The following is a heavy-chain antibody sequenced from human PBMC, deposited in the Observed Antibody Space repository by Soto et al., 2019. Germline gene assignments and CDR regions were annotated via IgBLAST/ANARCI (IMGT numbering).Heavy chain of an antibody. CDR3: ARGVNWFDP. CDR1: GGSISSYY. V-gene: IGHV4-59*01. D-gene: IGHD6-13*01. Sequence: PSETLSLTCTVSGGSISSYYWSWIRQPPGKGLEWIGYIYYSGSTKYNPSLKSRVTISVDTSKNQFSLKLSSVTAADTAVYYCARGVNWFDPWGQGTLVTVSS. J-gene: IGHJ5*02. CDR2: IYYSGST.